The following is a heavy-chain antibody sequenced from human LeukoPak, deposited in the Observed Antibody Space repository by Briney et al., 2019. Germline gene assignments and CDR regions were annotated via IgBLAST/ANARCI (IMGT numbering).Heavy chain of an antibody. CDR1: GFTVSSNY. CDR3: ARSRGYSYGFDY. D-gene: IGHD5-18*01. Sequence: PGGSLRLSCAASGFTVSSNYMSWVRLAPGKGLEWVSVIYSGGSTYYADSVKGRFTISRDNSKNTLYLQMNSLRAEDTAVYYCARSRGYSYGFDYWGQGTLVTVSS. V-gene: IGHV3-53*01. CDR2: IYSGGST. J-gene: IGHJ4*02.